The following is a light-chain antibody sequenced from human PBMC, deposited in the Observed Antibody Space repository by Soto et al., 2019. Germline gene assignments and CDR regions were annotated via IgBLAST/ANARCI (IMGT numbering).Light chain of an antibody. J-gene: IGKJ1*01. CDR1: QSVSSNF. CDR3: QYSGSSLRT. Sequence: EIVLTQSPGTLSLSPGERATLSCRASQSVSSNFLAWYQQKPGQAPRLLIYGASNRATGIPDRFSGSGSGTDLTITISRLEPEDFAVYDCQYSGSSLRTFGQGTKVDIK. CDR2: GAS. V-gene: IGKV3-20*01.